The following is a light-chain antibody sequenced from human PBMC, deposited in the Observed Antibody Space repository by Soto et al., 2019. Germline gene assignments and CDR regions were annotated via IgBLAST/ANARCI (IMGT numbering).Light chain of an antibody. CDR3: QQYDGYSPQT. V-gene: IGKV3-11*01. CDR1: QSVSSY. J-gene: IGKJ1*01. Sequence: EIVLTQSPATLSLSPGERATLSCRASQSVSSYLAWYQQKPGQAPRLLIYDASNRATGIPARFSGSGSGTDFTLTISSLEPDDFGTYYCQQYDGYSPQTFGQGTKVEIK. CDR2: DAS.